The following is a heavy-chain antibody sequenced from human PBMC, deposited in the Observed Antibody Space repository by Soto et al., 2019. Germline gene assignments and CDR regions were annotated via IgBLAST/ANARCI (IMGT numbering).Heavy chain of an antibody. CDR1: GFMFNTYE. CDR3: ARFYDSSGYYSDGMDV. D-gene: IGHD3-22*01. J-gene: IGHJ6*02. Sequence: GGSLRLSCAASGFMFNTYEMMWVRQAPGKGLEWLSYISSSGRHIFYADSVKGRFTISRDNAKNSLYLQMNNLRVEDTAVYYCARFYDSSGYYSDGMDVWGQGTTVTVSS. CDR2: ISSSGRHI. V-gene: IGHV3-48*03.